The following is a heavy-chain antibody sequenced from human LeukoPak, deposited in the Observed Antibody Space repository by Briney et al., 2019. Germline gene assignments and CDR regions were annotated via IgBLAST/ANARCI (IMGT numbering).Heavy chain of an antibody. Sequence: SGTLSLTCGVSGGSITSTNYWTWVRQPPGKGLEWIGEVNLQGSTNYNPSLMGRVAISVDMSENHISLQLTSVTAADTAVYYCARVGAAAGMNAFDIWGQGTMVTVSS. CDR3: ARVGAAAGMNAFDI. CDR2: VNLQGST. V-gene: IGHV4-4*02. CDR1: GGSITSTNY. D-gene: IGHD6-13*01. J-gene: IGHJ3*02.